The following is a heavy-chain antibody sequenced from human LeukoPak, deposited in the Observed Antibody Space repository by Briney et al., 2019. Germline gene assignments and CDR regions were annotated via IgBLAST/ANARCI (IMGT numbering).Heavy chain of an antibody. CDR3: VKDPIAGGAFDI. D-gene: IGHD3-10*01. Sequence: PGGSLRLSCSASGFTFSSYAMHWVRQAPGKGLESVSAISSNGGSTYYADSVKGRFTISRDNSKNTLYLQMSSLRAEDTAVYYCVKDPIAGGAFDIWGQGTMVTVSS. CDR2: ISSNGGST. CDR1: GFTFSSYA. J-gene: IGHJ3*02. V-gene: IGHV3-64D*06.